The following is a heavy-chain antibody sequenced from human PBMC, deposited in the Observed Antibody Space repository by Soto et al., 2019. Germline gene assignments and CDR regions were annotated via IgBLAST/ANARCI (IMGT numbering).Heavy chain of an antibody. J-gene: IGHJ3*02. Sequence: SETLSLTCTVTSGSISNDNWWSWVRQRPGLGLEWIGEIYHGGSTNYNPSLMSRVTISIDTSRNQFSLRLRSVTAADTAVYYCAGGRGSITVPGPFDIWGQGTLVTVAS. CDR1: SGSISNDNW. CDR2: IYHGGST. CDR3: AGGRGSITVPGPFDI. V-gene: IGHV4-4*02. D-gene: IGHD3-10*01.